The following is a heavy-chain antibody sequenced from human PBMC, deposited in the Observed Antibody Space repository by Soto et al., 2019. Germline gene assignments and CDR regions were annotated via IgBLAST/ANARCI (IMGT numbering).Heavy chain of an antibody. CDR1: GYTFTSYA. CDR3: ARDRDGIMITFGGVIAPSNWFDP. CDR2: INAGNGNT. J-gene: IGHJ5*02. V-gene: IGHV1-3*01. Sequence: ASVKVSCKASGYTFTSYAMHWVRQAPGQRLEWMGWINAGNGNTKYSQKFQGRVTITRDTSASTAYMELSSLRSEDTAVYYCARDRDGIMITFGGVIAPSNWFDPWGQGTLVTVS. D-gene: IGHD3-16*02.